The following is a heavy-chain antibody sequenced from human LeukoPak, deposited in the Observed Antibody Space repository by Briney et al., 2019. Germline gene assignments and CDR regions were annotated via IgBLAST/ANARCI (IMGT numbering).Heavy chain of an antibody. V-gene: IGHV1-69*04. CDR3: ARGWGSYGGNGWYFDL. D-gene: IGHD4-17*01. J-gene: IGHJ2*01. CDR1: GGTFSSYA. CDR2: IIPILGIA. Sequence: ASVKVSCKASGGTFSSYAIIWVRQAPGQGLEWMGRIIPILGIANYAQKFQGRVTITADKSTSTAYMELSSLRSEDTAVYYCARGWGSYGGNGWYFDLWGRGTLVTVSS.